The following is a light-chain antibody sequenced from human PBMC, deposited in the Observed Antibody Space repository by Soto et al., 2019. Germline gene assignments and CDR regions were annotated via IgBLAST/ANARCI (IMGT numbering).Light chain of an antibody. J-gene: IGKJ1*01. CDR2: KAS. Sequence: DIQMTQSPSTLSASVGDRVTIPCRASQTLSKWLAWYQQKPERPPKILIYKASSLQSGVPSRFSGSGSGTEFTLTISSLQPDDVATYYCQQYNSYFWTFGQGTKVDIK. CDR3: QQYNSYFWT. V-gene: IGKV1-5*03. CDR1: QTLSKW.